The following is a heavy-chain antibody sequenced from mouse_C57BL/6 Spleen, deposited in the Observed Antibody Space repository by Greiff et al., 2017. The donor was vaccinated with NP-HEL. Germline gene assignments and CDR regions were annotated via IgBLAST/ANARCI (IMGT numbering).Heavy chain of an antibody. V-gene: IGHV1-64*01. D-gene: IGHD2-5*01. Sequence: VKLQQPGAELVKPGASVKLSCKASGYTFTSYWMHWVKQRPGQGLEWIGMIHPNSGSTNYNEKFKSKATLTVDKSSSTAYMQLSSLTSEDSAVYYCAYYSNLYAMDYWGQGTSVTVSS. J-gene: IGHJ4*01. CDR2: IHPNSGST. CDR3: AYYSNLYAMDY. CDR1: GYTFTSYW.